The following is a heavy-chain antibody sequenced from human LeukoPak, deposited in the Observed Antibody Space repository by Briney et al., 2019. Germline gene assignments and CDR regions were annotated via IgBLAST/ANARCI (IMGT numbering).Heavy chain of an antibody. D-gene: IGHD6-13*01. Sequence: GGSLRLSCAASGFTFSDYYMSWIRQAPGKGLEWVSYISSSGSTIYYADSVKGRFTISRDNAKNSLYLQMNSLRAEDTALYYCAKSSSWYYYYYGMDVWGQGTTVTVSS. V-gene: IGHV3-11*01. CDR2: ISSSGSTI. CDR1: GFTFSDYY. J-gene: IGHJ6*02. CDR3: AKSSSWYYYYYGMDV.